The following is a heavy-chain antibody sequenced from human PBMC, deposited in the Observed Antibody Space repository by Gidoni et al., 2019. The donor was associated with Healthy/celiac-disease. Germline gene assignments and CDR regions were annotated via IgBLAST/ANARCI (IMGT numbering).Heavy chain of an antibody. CDR3: ARDLRGYSYGYGYFDL. D-gene: IGHD5-18*01. V-gene: IGHV3-21*01. CDR2: ISSSSSYI. J-gene: IGHJ2*01. Sequence: EAQLVESGGGLVKPGGSLRLYCAASGFTFRSYSMNWVRQAPGKGLEWVSSISSSSSYIYYADSVKGRFTISRDNAKNSLYLQMNSLRAEDTAVYYCARDLRGYSYGYGYFDLWGRGTLVTVSS. CDR1: GFTFRSYS.